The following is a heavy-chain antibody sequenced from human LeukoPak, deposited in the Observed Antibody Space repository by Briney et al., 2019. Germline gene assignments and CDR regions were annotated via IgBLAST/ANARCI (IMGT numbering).Heavy chain of an antibody. CDR3: ARDRAGPEGFDI. J-gene: IGHJ3*02. V-gene: IGHV4-59*01. Sequence: SETLSLTCTVSGGSISSYYWSWIRRPPGKGLQWIGYIYYSGSTNYNPSLKSRVTISVDTSKNQFSLKLSSVTAADTAMYFCARDRAGPEGFDIWGQGTMVTVSS. CDR1: GGSISSYY. D-gene: IGHD3-10*01. CDR2: IYYSGST.